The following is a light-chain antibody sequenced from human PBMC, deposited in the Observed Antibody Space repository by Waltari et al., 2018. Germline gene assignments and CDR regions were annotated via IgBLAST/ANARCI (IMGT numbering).Light chain of an antibody. CDR1: QSVFYSSNNKNY. Sequence: DIVMTQSPDSLAVSLGERATINSKSSQSVFYSSNNKNYLAWYQQNPGQPPKLLIYWASTRGSGVPDRFSGSGSGTDFTLTISTLQAEDVAVYYCHHYYSPPYTFGQGTKLEI. CDR3: HHYYSPPYT. J-gene: IGKJ2*01. V-gene: IGKV4-1*01. CDR2: WAS.